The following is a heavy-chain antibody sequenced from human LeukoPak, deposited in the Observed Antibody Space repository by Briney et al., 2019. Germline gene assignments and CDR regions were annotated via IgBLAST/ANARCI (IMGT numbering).Heavy chain of an antibody. D-gene: IGHD2-15*01. CDR1: GFPFSSYV. CDR2: IWFDGGKI. V-gene: IGHV3-33*01. J-gene: IGHJ4*02. Sequence: GGSLRLSCAASGFPFSSYVMHWLRQAPGKGLEWVAVIWFDGGKIYYADSVKVGFTISRDNSKNTLYLQMNSLRAEDTAVYHCARDFTNIRGGGYFDNWGGGNLVTVSS. CDR3: ARDFTNIRGGGYFDN.